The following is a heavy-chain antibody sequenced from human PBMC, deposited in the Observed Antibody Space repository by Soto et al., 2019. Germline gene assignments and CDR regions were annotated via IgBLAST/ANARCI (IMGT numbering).Heavy chain of an antibody. CDR1: GFSLTSPGMC. V-gene: IGHV2-70*13. Sequence: SGPTLVNPTETLTLTCTFSGFSLTSPGMCVSWIRQSPGKALEWLALIERDDDDKYYSTSLKTRLTISKDTRKNQVVLTMANMEPADTATYYCARSIRGPRRFNGMDVWGQGTTVTV. J-gene: IGHJ6*02. CDR2: IERDDDDK. D-gene: IGHD1-20*01. CDR3: ARSIRGPRRFNGMDV.